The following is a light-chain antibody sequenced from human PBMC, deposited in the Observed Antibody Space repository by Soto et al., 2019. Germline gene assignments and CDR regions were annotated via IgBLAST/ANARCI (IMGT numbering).Light chain of an antibody. CDR1: QSVTSY. CDR2: DAS. CDR3: QQYGNSPIT. J-gene: IGKJ5*01. Sequence: IVLTQSPATLSLTPGERATLSCRASQSVTSYLAWYQQKPGQAPRLLIYDASSRATGVPARFSGSGSGTDFTLTISSLEPEDFAVYYCQQYGNSPITFGQGTLLEIK. V-gene: IGKV3-11*01.